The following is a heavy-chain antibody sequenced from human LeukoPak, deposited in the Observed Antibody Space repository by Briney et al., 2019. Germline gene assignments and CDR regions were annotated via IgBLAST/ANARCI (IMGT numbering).Heavy chain of an antibody. D-gene: IGHD3-10*01. CDR3: ARDRGTTVARGVPSWFDP. Sequence: SQTLSLTCIVSGDSISNGGYYRTWIRQPAGKGLEYIGRIYTNGDTKYNPSLESRVTISMDTSRNQFSLKLTSVSAADTALYYCARDRGTTVARGVPSWFDPWGQGILVTVSS. J-gene: IGHJ5*02. V-gene: IGHV4-61*02. CDR1: GDSISNGGYY. CDR2: IYTNGDT.